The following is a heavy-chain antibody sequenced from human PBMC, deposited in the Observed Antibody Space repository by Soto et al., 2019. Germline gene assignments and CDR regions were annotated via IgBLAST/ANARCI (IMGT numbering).Heavy chain of an antibody. J-gene: IGHJ5*02. D-gene: IGHD5-12*01. CDR2: ISGSDSST. V-gene: IGHV3-23*01. CDR3: AKAISGYNAPLDP. CDR1: GFTFSSYA. Sequence: EVQLLESGGGLVQPGGSLRLSCAASGFTFSSYAMNWVRQAPGKGLEWVSVISGSDSSTYYADSVKGRFTISRDNSKNTLNVQMNSLRAEDTAIYYCAKAISGYNAPLDPWGQGTRVTVSS.